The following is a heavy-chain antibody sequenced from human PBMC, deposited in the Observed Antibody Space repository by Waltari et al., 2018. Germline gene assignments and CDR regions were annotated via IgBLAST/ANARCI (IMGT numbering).Heavy chain of an antibody. J-gene: IGHJ6*02. CDR2: INPSGGST. Sequence: QVQLVQSGAEVKKPGASVKISCKTSEYTFTSSYIHWVRQAPGQGLEWMGIINPSGGSTIYAQKFQGRVTMTRDTSTSTVYIELSSLRSEDTAVYYCARDTGALWMDVWGQGTTVTVSS. CDR3: ARDTGALWMDV. D-gene: IGHD2-21*01. CDR1: EYTFTSSY. V-gene: IGHV1-46*01.